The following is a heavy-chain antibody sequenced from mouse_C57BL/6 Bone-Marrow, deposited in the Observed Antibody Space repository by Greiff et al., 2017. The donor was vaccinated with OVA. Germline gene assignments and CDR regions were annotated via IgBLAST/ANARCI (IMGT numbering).Heavy chain of an antibody. D-gene: IGHD1-1*01. V-gene: IGHV5-15*01. CDR1: GFTFSDYG. CDR3: ARHYYGSSYDYYAMDY. J-gene: IGHJ4*01. Sequence: EVNLVESGGGLVQPGGSLKLSCAASGFTFSDYGMAWVRQAPRKGPEWVAFISNLAYSIYYADTVTGRFTISRENAKNTLYLEMSSLRSEDTAMYYCARHYYGSSYDYYAMDYWGQGTSVTVSS. CDR2: ISNLAYSI.